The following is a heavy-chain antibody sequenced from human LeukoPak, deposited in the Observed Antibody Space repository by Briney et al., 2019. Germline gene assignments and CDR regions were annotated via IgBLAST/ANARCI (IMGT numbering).Heavy chain of an antibody. CDR1: GFSVNNNY. J-gene: IGHJ4*02. CDR3: LKYPFDY. V-gene: IGHV3-53*01. CDR2: IYSGGST. D-gene: IGHD2-2*01. Sequence: GGSLRLSCAASGFSVNNNYMSWVRQAPGKGLHWVSVIYSGGSTFYEDSVKGRFTISRDNSKNTVYLQMNSLRVEDTAVYYCLKYPFDYWGQGTLVTVSS.